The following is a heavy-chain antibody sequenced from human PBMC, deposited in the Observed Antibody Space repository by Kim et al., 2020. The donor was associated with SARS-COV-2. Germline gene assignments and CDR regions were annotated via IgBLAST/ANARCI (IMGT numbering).Heavy chain of an antibody. D-gene: IGHD6-6*01. Sequence: NYAQKFQGRVTITADKSTSTAYMELSSLRSEDTAVYYCAREVTAARLEYWGQGTLVTVSS. CDR3: AREVTAARLEY. J-gene: IGHJ4*02. V-gene: IGHV1-69*04.